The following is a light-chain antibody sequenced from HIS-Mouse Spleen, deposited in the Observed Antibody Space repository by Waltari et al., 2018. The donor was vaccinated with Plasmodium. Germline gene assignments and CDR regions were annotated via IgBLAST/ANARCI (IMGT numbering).Light chain of an antibody. CDR2: KDS. CDR3: QSADSSGTYRV. Sequence: SSELTQPPSVSVSPGQTARLTCSGDALPTQYAYWYQQKPGLAPVLVIYKDSERPSGIPERFSGSSSGTTVTLTISGVQAEDEADYYCQSADSSGTYRVFGGGTKLTVL. J-gene: IGLJ2*01. V-gene: IGLV3-25*03. CDR1: ALPTQY.